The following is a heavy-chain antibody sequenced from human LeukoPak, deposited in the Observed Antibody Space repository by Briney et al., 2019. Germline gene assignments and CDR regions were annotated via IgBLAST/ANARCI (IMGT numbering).Heavy chain of an antibody. J-gene: IGHJ6*02. CDR3: AKGLERRYYYYGMDV. V-gene: IGHV3-9*01. CDR2: INWNGGSI. CDR1: GFTFSSYS. Sequence: GGSLRLSCAASGFTFSSYSMNWVRQAPGKGLEWVSGINWNGGSIGYADSVKGRFTISRDNAKNSLFLQMNSLRMEDAALYYCAKGLERRYYYYGMDVWGQGTTVTVSS. D-gene: IGHD1-1*01.